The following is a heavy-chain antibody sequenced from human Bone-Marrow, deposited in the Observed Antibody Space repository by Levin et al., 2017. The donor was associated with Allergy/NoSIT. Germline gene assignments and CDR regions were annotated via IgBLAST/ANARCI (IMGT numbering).Heavy chain of an antibody. D-gene: IGHD2-21*01. CDR2: INPNSGST. J-gene: IGHJ5*02. CDR1: GYTFTGYY. Sequence: GGSLRLSCTASGYTFTGYYMHWLRQTPGQGLEWMGWINPNSGSTNYAQKFQGRVTMTRDTSISTAYMELSRLRSDDTAVYYCARSPGIDWYFDPWGQGTLVTVSS. CDR3: ARSPGIDWYFDP. V-gene: IGHV1-2*02.